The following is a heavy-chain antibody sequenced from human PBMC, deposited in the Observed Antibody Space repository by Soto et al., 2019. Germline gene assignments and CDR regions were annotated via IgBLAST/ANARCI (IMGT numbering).Heavy chain of an antibody. V-gene: IGHV3-21*06. Sequence: PGGSLRLSCVGSGFTFSCYSMAWVRQAPGRGLEWVASISSRSTNIDYADSVKGRFTISRDNAKNLVSLQMSSLRGEVTALYYCXKFTEPGYSSIWYYFEYWGQGTPVTVSS. J-gene: IGHJ4*02. CDR2: ISSRSTNI. CDR3: XKFTEPGYSSIWYYFEY. D-gene: IGHD6-19*01. CDR1: GFTFSCYS.